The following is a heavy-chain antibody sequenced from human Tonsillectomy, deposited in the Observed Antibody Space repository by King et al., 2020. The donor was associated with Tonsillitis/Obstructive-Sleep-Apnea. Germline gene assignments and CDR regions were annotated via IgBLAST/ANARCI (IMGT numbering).Heavy chain of an antibody. CDR2: INPSDGIT. CDR1: GYTFTTNY. J-gene: IGHJ4*02. CDR3: VRDDKDGRHLDY. V-gene: IGHV1-46*01. Sequence: VQLVESGAEGKKPGASVKVSCKASGYTFTTNYVHWVRQAPGQGLEWMGIINPSDGITTYAQKFQGRVTMTRDTSTSTVNMELSSLRVEDTAVYYCVRDDKDGRHLDYWGQGSLVSVSS. D-gene: IGHD2-15*01.